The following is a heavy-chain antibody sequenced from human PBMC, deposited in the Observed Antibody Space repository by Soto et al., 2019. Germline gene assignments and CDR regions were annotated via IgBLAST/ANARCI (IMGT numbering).Heavy chain of an antibody. CDR2: IYYSGST. CDR1: GGSISSYY. V-gene: IGHV4-59*08. Sequence: SETLSLTCTVSGGSISSYYWSCIRQPPGKGLEWIGYIYYSGSTNYNPSLKSRVTISVGTSKNQFSLKLSSVTAADTAVYYCARGSDIVVVPAAMGFDYWGQGTLVTVSS. J-gene: IGHJ4*02. CDR3: ARGSDIVVVPAAMGFDY. D-gene: IGHD2-2*01.